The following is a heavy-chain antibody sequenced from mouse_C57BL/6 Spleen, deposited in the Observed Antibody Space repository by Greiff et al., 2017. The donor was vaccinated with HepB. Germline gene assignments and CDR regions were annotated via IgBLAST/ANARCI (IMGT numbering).Heavy chain of an antibody. J-gene: IGHJ4*01. CDR3: ARGGLYYYAMDY. CDR1: GFTFSDYG. CDR2: ISSGSSTI. Sequence: EVKLVESGGGLVKPGGSLKLSCAASGFTFSDYGMHWVRQAPEKGLEWVAYISSGSSTIYYADTVKGRFTISRDNAKNTLFLQMTSLRSEDTAMYYCARGGLYYYAMDYWGQGTSVTVSS. V-gene: IGHV5-17*01.